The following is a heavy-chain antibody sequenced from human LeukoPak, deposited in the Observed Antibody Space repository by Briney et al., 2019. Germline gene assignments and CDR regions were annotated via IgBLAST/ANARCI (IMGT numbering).Heavy chain of an antibody. Sequence: GGSLRLSCAASGFTVSSNYMSWVRQAPGKGLEWVSVIYSGESTYYAESVQGRFTISRHNSKNTVYLQMNSLREEEKAVYFCARRIIDSGYGEEYYGLDVWGQGTTVTVSS. D-gene: IGHD3-10*01. CDR1: GFTVSSNY. J-gene: IGHJ6*02. CDR2: IYSGEST. CDR3: ARRIIDSGYGEEYYGLDV. V-gene: IGHV3-53*04.